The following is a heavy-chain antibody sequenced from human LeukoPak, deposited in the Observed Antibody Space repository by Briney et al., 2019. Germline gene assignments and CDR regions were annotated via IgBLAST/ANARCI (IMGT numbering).Heavy chain of an antibody. D-gene: IGHD1-26*01. Sequence: GASVKVSCKASGYTFTGYYMQWVRQAPGQGLEWMGWINPNSGGTNYAQKFQGRVTMTRDTSISTAYMELSRLRSDDTAVYYCARDRVGATPTNWFDPWGQGTLVTVSS. CDR1: GYTFTGYY. CDR3: ARDRVGATPTNWFDP. J-gene: IGHJ5*02. CDR2: INPNSGGT. V-gene: IGHV1-2*02.